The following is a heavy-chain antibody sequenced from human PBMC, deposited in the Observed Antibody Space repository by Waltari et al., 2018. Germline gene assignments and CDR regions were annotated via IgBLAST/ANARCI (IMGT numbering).Heavy chain of an antibody. Sequence: QVQLQESGPGLVKPSETLSLTCTVSGGSISSHYWSWIRQPPGKGLEWIGYIYYSGSTNYNPSLKSRVTISVDTSKNQFSLKLSSVTAADTAVYYCARERNAARYPRGFDPWGQGTLVTVSS. CDR2: IYYSGST. J-gene: IGHJ5*02. V-gene: IGHV4-59*11. CDR3: ARERNAARYPRGFDP. D-gene: IGHD6-6*01. CDR1: GGSISSHY.